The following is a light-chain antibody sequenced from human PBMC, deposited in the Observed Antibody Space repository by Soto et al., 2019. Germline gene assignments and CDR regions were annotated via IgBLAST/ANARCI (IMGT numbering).Light chain of an antibody. CDR1: QNVNSN. Sequence: EIVMTQSPATLSVSPGERATLSCRASQNVNSNLAWYQQKPGQAPRLLIYDASTRATAIPARFSGSGSGTDFTLTISSLQSEDFAVYYCQQYTNWPLTFGGGTKVEIK. CDR2: DAS. J-gene: IGKJ4*01. V-gene: IGKV3-15*01. CDR3: QQYTNWPLT.